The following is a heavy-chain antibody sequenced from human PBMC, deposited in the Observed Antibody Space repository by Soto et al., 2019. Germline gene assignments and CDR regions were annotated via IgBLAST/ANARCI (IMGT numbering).Heavy chain of an antibody. Sequence: EVQLVETGGGLIQPGGSLRLSCAASGFTVSSNYMSWVRQAPGKGREWVSVIYSGGSTYYADSVRGRFTISRDNSKNTLYLQMKSLSAEDTAVYYCARDPPATRHGMDVWGQGTTVTVSS. CDR1: GFTVSSNY. J-gene: IGHJ6*02. CDR2: IYSGGST. CDR3: ARDPPATRHGMDV. V-gene: IGHV3-53*02.